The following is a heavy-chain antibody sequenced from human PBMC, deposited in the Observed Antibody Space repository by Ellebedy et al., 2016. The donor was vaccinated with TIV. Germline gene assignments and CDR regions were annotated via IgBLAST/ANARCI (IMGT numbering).Heavy chain of an antibody. D-gene: IGHD5-24*01. CDR3: ASFLEMTAFDAFDI. V-gene: IGHV4-38-2*02. CDR2: IYHSGTT. J-gene: IGHJ3*02. Sequence: SETLSLTCTVSGYSISSAYYWGWIRQPPGEALEWIGSIYHSGTTYYNPSLKSRVTISMDPSKNQFSLKLTSVTAADTAAYYCASFLEMTAFDAFDIWGQGTMVTVSS. CDR1: GYSISSAYY.